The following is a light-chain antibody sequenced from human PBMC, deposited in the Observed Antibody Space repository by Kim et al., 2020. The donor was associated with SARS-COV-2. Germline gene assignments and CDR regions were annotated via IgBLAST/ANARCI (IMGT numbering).Light chain of an antibody. CDR1: QSVSNNY. J-gene: IGKJ5*01. CDR3: QQYGGSPLIT. CDR2: GAS. Sequence: PEERATLACRASQSVSNNYLAWYQQKPGQAPRILIHGASTRATGIPDRFSGSGSGKDFTLTISRLEPEDFAVYYCQQYGGSPLITFGQGTRLEIK. V-gene: IGKV3-20*01.